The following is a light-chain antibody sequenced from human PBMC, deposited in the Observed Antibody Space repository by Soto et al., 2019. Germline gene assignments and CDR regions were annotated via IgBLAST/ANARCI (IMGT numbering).Light chain of an antibody. CDR1: SSDVGSHNL. J-gene: IGLJ7*01. Sequence: QSALTQPASVSGSPGQSITISCTGTSSDVGSHNLVSWYQQHPGQAPKLMIYEVSNRPLGVSARFSASKSGNTASLTISGLQAEDEADYSCCSYGGSRAVFGGGTQLTVL. V-gene: IGLV2-23*02. CDR2: EVS. CDR3: CSYGGSRAV.